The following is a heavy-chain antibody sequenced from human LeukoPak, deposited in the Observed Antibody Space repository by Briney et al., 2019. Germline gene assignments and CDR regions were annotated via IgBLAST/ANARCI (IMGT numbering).Heavy chain of an antibody. V-gene: IGHV4-30-2*01. Sequence: LRLSCAASGFTFSSYSMNWIRQPPGKGLEWIGYIYHSGSTYYNSSLKSRVTISVDRSKNQFSLKLSSVTAADTAVYYCARTTYYYDSSGYFPLDAFDIWGQGTMVTVSS. J-gene: IGHJ3*02. CDR2: IYHSGST. D-gene: IGHD3-22*01. CDR1: GFTFSSYS. CDR3: ARTTYYYDSSGYFPLDAFDI.